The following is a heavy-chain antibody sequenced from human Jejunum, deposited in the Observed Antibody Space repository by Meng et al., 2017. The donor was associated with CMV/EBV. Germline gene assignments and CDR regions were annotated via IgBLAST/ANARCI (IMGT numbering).Heavy chain of an antibody. Sequence: ISSSHRWSWVRQSPERGLEWIAEISPTESTNHNPSLRSRVTISIDRSKNHVSLRLNSVTAADTAVYYCARGRCTRTSCYTGALDYWGQGIRVTVSS. J-gene: IGHJ4*02. CDR1: ISSSHR. V-gene: IGHV4-4*02. D-gene: IGHD2-2*02. CDR2: ISPTEST. CDR3: ARGRCTRTSCYTGALDY.